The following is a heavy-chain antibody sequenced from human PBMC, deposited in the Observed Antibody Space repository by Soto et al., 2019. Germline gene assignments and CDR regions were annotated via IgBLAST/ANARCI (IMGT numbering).Heavy chain of an antibody. J-gene: IGHJ6*02. V-gene: IGHV4-34*01. CDR3: ARVTGRYYYGMDV. CDR1: GGSFSGYY. CDR2: INHSGST. Sequence: PSETLSLTCAVYGGSFSGYYWSWIRQPPGKGLEWIGEINHSGSTNYNPSLKSRVTISVDTSKNRFSLKLSSVTAADTAVYYCARVTGRYYYGMDVCGQGTTVT.